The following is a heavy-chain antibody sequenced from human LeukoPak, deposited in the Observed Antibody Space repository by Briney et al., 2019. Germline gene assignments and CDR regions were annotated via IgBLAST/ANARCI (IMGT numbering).Heavy chain of an antibody. CDR2: ISSSSAHI. CDR1: GFTFSNYA. V-gene: IGHV3-21*06. J-gene: IGHJ4*02. D-gene: IGHD1/OR15-1a*01. Sequence: GGSLRLSCVASGFTFSNYAMNWVRQAPGKGLEWVSSISSSSAHIYYADSVKGRFTISRDNAQNSLFLQMNSLRAEDTAIYYCARGGVTTFGYDCWGQGTLVTVSS. CDR3: ARGGVTTFGYDC.